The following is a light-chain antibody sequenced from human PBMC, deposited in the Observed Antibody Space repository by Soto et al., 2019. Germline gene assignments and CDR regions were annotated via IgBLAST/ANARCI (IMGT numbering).Light chain of an antibody. CDR2: AAS. CDR3: QKYSSALLT. Sequence: DIQMTQSPSSLSASVGDRVTITCRASQGISNYLAWYQQKPGNVPKLLIYAASTWQSVVPSRCSGSGSGTDFTLTISSQPPEDAATYYWQKYSSALLTFGGGTKVELK. J-gene: IGKJ4*01. V-gene: IGKV1-27*01. CDR1: QGISNY.